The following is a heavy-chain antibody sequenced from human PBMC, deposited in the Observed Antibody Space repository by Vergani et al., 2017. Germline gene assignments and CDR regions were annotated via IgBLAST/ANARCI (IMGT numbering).Heavy chain of an antibody. CDR2: INHSGST. CDR1: GGSFSGYY. J-gene: IGHJ4*02. CDR3: ARYPYGDYERGFDY. D-gene: IGHD4-17*01. Sequence: QVQLQQWGAGLLKPSETLSLTCAVYGGSFSGYYWSWIRQPPGKGLEWIGEINHSGSTNYNPSLKSRVTISVDTSKNQFSLKLSSVTAADTAVYYCARYPYGDYERGFDYWGQGTLVTVSS. V-gene: IGHV4-34*01.